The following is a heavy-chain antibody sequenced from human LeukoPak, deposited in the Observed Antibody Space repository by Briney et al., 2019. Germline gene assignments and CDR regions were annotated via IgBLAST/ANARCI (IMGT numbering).Heavy chain of an antibody. CDR2: ISSSGSTI. D-gene: IGHD6-6*01. CDR3: ARVLYLYGSSSARFDY. Sequence: PGGSLGLSCAASGFTFSSYEMNWVRQAPGKGLEWVSKISSSGSTINYADSVKGRFTISRDNAKNSLYLQTNSLRAEDTAVYYCARVLYLYGSSSARFDYWGQGTLVTVSS. V-gene: IGHV3-48*03. J-gene: IGHJ4*02. CDR1: GFTFSSYE.